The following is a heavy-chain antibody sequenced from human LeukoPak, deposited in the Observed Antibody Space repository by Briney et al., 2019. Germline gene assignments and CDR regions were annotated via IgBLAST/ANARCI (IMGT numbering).Heavy chain of an antibody. CDR2: IKQDGSEK. V-gene: IGHV3-7*01. Sequence: TGGSLRLSCAASGFTFSSYWMSWVRQAPGKGLEWVANIKQDGSEKYYVDSVKGRFTISRDNAKNSLYLQMNSLRAEDTAVYYCARVLRSLESDWFDPWGQGTLVTVSS. D-gene: IGHD3-3*01. CDR1: GFTFSSYW. CDR3: ARVLRSLESDWFDP. J-gene: IGHJ5*02.